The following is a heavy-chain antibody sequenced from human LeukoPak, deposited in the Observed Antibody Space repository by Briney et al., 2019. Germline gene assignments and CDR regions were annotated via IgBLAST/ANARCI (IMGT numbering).Heavy chain of an antibody. CDR2: IYYSGST. V-gene: IGHV4-30-4*08. CDR3: AREMYYYGSGSYPNNYDGFDI. CDR1: GGSISSGDYY. D-gene: IGHD3-10*01. J-gene: IGHJ3*02. Sequence: SQTLSLTCTVSGGSISSGDYYWSWIRQPPGKGLEWIGYIYYSGSTYYNPSLKSRVTISVDTSKNQFSLKLNSVTAADTAVYYRAREMYYYGSGSYPNNYDGFDIWGQGTMVTVSS.